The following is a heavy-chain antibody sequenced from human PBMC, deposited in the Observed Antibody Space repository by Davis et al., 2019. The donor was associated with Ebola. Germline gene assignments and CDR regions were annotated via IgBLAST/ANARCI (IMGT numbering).Heavy chain of an antibody. CDR2: INSDGSST. CDR3: ARGIVVVVAATRGSWFDP. V-gene: IGHV3-74*01. D-gene: IGHD2-15*01. Sequence: GESLKISCAASGFTFSSYWMHWVRQAPGKGLVWVSRINSDGSSTSYADSVKGRFTISRDNAKNTLYLQMNSLRAEDTAVYYCARGIVVVVAATRGSWFDPWGQGTLVTVSS. CDR1: GFTFSSYW. J-gene: IGHJ5*02.